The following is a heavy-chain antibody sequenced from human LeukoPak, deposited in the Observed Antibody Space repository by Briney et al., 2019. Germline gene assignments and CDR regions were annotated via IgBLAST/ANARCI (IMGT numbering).Heavy chain of an antibody. CDR1: GYTFTSYG. CDR2: ISAYNGNT. CDR3: ARVYSSSWYSEYDNWFDP. J-gene: IGHJ5*02. Sequence: ASVKVSCKASGYTFTSYGISWVRQAPGQGLEWMGWISAYNGNTNYAQKLQGRVTMTTDTSTSTAYMELRSLRSDDTAVYYCARVYSSSWYSEYDNWFDPWGQGTLVTVSS. V-gene: IGHV1-18*04. D-gene: IGHD6-13*01.